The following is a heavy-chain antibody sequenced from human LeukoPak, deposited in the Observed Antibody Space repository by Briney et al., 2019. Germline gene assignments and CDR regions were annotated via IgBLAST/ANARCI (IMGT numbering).Heavy chain of an antibody. D-gene: IGHD6-19*01. CDR3: ASPYSSGWYGGDAFDI. V-gene: IGHV3-30*04. Sequence: GGFLRLSCAASGFTFSSYAMHWVRQAPGKGLEWVAVISYDGSNKYYADSVKGRFTISRDNSKNTLYLQMNSLRAEDTAVYYCASPYSSGWYGGDAFDIWGQGTMVTVSS. CDR2: ISYDGSNK. J-gene: IGHJ3*02. CDR1: GFTFSSYA.